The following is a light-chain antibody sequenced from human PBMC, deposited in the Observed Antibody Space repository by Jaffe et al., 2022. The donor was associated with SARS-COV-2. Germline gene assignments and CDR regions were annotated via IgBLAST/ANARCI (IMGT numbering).Light chain of an antibody. CDR1: SSDVGSFSL. V-gene: IGLV2-23*02. CDR2: EVT. Sequence: QSALTQPASVSGSPGQSITISCTGTSSDVGSFSLVSWYQQHPGKAPKLIIFEVTKWPSGPSSRFSGSKSGNTASLTISGLQAEDEADYYCCSYVRGGTYVFGTGTQVTVL. J-gene: IGLJ1*01. CDR3: CSYVRGGTYV.